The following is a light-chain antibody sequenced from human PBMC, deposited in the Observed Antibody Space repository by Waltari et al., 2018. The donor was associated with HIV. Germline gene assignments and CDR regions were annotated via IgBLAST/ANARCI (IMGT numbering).Light chain of an antibody. J-gene: IGLJ2*01. Sequence: SYVLTQPPSVSVAPGQTARITCGGNNIGSKSVHWYQQKPGQAPVLVVNDDSDRPSGIPERFSVSNSGNTAALTISRVEAGDEADYCCQVWDSSSDHVVFGGGTKLTVL. CDR3: QVWDSSSDHVV. CDR2: DDS. V-gene: IGLV3-21*02. CDR1: NIGSKS.